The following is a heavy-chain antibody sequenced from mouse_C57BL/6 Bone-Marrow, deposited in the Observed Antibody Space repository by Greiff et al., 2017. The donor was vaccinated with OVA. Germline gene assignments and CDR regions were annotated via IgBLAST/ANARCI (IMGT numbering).Heavy chain of an antibody. J-gene: IGHJ1*03. CDR3: ARYTTVDWYFDV. CDR1: GYSIPIDY. V-gene: IGHV3-8*01. Sequence: DVMLVESGPGLAKPSQTLSLTCSVTGYSIPIDYWTWIRKSPGIKLEYMRYISYRGSTYYNPSLKSRISITRDTSKNQYYLQLNSVTTEDTATYYCARYTTVDWYFDVWGTGTTVTVSS. D-gene: IGHD1-1*01. CDR2: ISYRGST.